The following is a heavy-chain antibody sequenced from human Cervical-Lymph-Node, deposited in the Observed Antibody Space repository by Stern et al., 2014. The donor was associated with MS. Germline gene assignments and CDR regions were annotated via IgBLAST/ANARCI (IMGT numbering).Heavy chain of an antibody. D-gene: IGHD5-24*01. CDR1: GGSISSAEYY. J-gene: IGHJ4*02. CDR3: SRDADGYSLVFGY. CDR2: IHNSGTT. Sequence: VQLEESGPGLVKPSQTLSLTCAVTGGSISSAEYYWSWIRQSPGKGLEWIGYIHNSGTTYYTPSLRCRVTISVDTSKNQSSLKLRSVTAADTAVYYCSRDADGYSLVFGYWGRGTLVTVSS. V-gene: IGHV4-30-4*01.